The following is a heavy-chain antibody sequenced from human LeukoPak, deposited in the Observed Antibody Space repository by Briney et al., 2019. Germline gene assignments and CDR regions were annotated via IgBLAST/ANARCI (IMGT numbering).Heavy chain of an antibody. CDR2: INSDGSST. V-gene: IGHV3-74*01. Sequence: GGSLRLSCAASGFTLRSYWMHWVRQARGKGLVWVSRINSDGSSTSYADSVKGRFTISRDNAKNTLYLQMNSLRAEDTAVYYCARDAEYSSGWSRYGWFDPWGQGTLVTVSS. CDR3: ARDAEYSSGWSRYGWFDP. D-gene: IGHD6-19*01. J-gene: IGHJ5*02. CDR1: GFTLRSYW.